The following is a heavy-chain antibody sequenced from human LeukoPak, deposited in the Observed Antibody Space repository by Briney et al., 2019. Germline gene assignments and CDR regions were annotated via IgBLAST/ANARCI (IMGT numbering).Heavy chain of an antibody. CDR2: IHYSGST. D-gene: IGHD5-12*01. CDR1: GGSISSHY. CDR3: ARGGWLRNWFDP. Sequence: SETLSLTCTVSGGSISSHYWSWIRQPPGKGLKWIGYIHYSGSTNYNPSLKSRVTISVDTSKNQFSLKLSSVTAADTAVYYCARGGWLRNWFDPWGQGTLVTVSS. J-gene: IGHJ5*02. V-gene: IGHV4-59*11.